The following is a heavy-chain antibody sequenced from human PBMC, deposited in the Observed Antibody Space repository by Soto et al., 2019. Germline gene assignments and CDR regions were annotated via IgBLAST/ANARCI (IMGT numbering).Heavy chain of an antibody. CDR3: ARDPRIYERGRGYSYGFDY. V-gene: IGHV4-34*01. J-gene: IGHJ4*02. D-gene: IGHD5-18*01. CDR2: IYHSGST. Sequence: SETLSLTCAVYGGSFSGYYWSWIRQPPGKGLEWIGEIYHSGSTNYNPTLKSRVTISVDKSKNQFSLKLTSVTAADTAVYYCARDPRIYERGRGYSYGFDYWGQGTLVTVSS. CDR1: GGSFSGYY.